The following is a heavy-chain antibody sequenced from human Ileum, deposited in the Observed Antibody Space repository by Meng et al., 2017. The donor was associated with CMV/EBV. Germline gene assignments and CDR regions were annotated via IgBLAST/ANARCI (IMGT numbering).Heavy chain of an antibody. CDR3: TREGFDY. V-gene: IGHV1-2*06. Sequence: SVNPSCEASGYTFTGYWVHWVRQAPGQGLEWMGRIKPSTGDTSYAQKFQGRVTVTRDTSISTVYMELNSLTSDDTAVYYCTREGFDYWGQGALVTVSS. CDR2: IKPSTGDT. J-gene: IGHJ4*02. CDR1: GYTFTGYW.